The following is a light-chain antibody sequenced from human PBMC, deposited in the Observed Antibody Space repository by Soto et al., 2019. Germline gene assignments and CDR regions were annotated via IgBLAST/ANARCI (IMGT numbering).Light chain of an antibody. CDR1: SSDVGGYNY. CDR2: DVT. CDR3: CSYAGRYTWV. Sequence: QSALTQPRSVSGSPGQSVTISCTGTSSDVGGYNYVSWYQQHPGKAPKLMIYDVTKRPSGVPDRFSGSKSVNTASLTISGLQAEDEADYYCCSYAGRYTWVFGGGTKVTVL. J-gene: IGLJ3*02. V-gene: IGLV2-11*01.